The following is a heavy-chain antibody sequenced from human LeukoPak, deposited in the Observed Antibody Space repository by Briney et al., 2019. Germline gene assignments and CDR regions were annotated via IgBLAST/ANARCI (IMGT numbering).Heavy chain of an antibody. V-gene: IGHV3-23*01. CDR1: ELTFTNYA. J-gene: IGHJ5*02. Sequence: PGGSLRLSCAASELTFTNYAMTWFRRPPGKGLEWVSAISGSGDSTWYADSVKGRFTISRDKSKNTLYLQMNSLRAEDTAVYYCAKRRFSWFDPWGQGTLVTVSS. CDR2: ISGSGDST. CDR3: AKRRFSWFDP. D-gene: IGHD3-16*01.